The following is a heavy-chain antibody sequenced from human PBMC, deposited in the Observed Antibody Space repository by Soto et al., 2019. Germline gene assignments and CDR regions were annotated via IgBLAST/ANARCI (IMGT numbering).Heavy chain of an antibody. CDR3: VRSGDNYNLLDY. CDR2: SSNSGSFT. V-gene: IGHV3-11*06. CDR1: GFTFNDHY. D-gene: IGHD1-1*01. J-gene: IGHJ4*01. Sequence: GGSLRLSCAASGFTFNDHYMSWIRQAPGKGLEWIGYSSNSGSFTRYADSVKGRFSISRDNAKNSLYLQINSLRGDDTATYCCVRSGDNYNLLDYWGQGTPVTVSS.